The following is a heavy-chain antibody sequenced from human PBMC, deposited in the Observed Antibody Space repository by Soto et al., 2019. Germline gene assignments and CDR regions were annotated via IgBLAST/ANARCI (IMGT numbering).Heavy chain of an antibody. CDR2: IIPIFGTA. Sequence: QVQLVQSGAEVKKPGSSVKVSCKASGGTFSSYAISWVRQAPGQGLEWMGGIIPIFGTANYAQKFQGRVTITADESTSTAYIELSSLRSEDTAVYYCATPRGDYDILTGDPYYYYGMDVWGQGTTVTVSS. CDR3: ATPRGDYDILTGDPYYYYGMDV. J-gene: IGHJ6*02. D-gene: IGHD3-9*01. CDR1: GGTFSSYA. V-gene: IGHV1-69*01.